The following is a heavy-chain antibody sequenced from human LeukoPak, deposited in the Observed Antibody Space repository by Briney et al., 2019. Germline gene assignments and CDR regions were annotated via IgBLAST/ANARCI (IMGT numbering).Heavy chain of an antibody. CDR1: GGTFSSYA. D-gene: IGHD6-6*01. J-gene: IGHJ6*02. Sequence: ASVKVSCKASGGTFSSYAISWVRQAPGQGLEWMGRIIPILGIANYAQKFQGRVTITADKSTSTAYMELSSLRSEDTAVYYCAPATHNSSSRRENYGMDVWGQGTTVTVSS. CDR2: IIPILGIA. V-gene: IGHV1-69*04. CDR3: APATHNSSSRRENYGMDV.